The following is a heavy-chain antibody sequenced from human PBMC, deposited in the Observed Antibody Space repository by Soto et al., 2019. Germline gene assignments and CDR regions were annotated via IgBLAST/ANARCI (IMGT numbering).Heavy chain of an antibody. D-gene: IGHD3-16*01. V-gene: IGHV3-23*01. CDR2: ISATGGGT. CDR3: AKDGRAGGNSAFYFDF. J-gene: IGHJ4*02. Sequence: GGSLRLSCAASGFKFSNYAMSWVRQAPGKGLEWVSLISATGGGTYYADSVKGRFTISRDNSHNTLYLQVHSLTAEDTAVYYCAKDGRAGGNSAFYFDFWGQGAQVTVSS. CDR1: GFKFSNYA.